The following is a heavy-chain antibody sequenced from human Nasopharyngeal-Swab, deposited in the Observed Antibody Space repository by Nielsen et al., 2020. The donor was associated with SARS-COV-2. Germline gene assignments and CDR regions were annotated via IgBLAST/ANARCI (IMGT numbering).Heavy chain of an antibody. D-gene: IGHD6-13*01. V-gene: IGHV3-74*01. Sequence: GESLKISCAASGFTFSSYWMHWVRQAPGKGLVWVSRINSDGSSTSYADSVKGRFTISRDNAKNTLYLQMNSLRAEDTAVYYCAREVGSSWYYFDYWGQGTLVTVSS. J-gene: IGHJ4*02. CDR3: AREVGSSWYYFDY. CDR1: GFTFSSYW. CDR2: INSDGSST.